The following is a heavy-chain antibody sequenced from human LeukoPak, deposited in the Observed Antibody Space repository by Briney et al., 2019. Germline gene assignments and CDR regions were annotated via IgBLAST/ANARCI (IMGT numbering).Heavy chain of an antibody. CDR3: ARDSPGNYDILTGYYPYFDY. V-gene: IGHV1-2*02. CDR2: IYPNSGGT. Sequence: ASVKVSCKASGYTFTGYYMHWVRQAPGQGLEWMGYIYPNSGGTNYAQKFQGRVTMTRDTSISTAYMELSRLRSDDTAVYYCARDSPGNYDILTGYYPYFDYWGQGTLVTVSS. CDR1: GYTFTGYY. J-gene: IGHJ4*02. D-gene: IGHD3-9*01.